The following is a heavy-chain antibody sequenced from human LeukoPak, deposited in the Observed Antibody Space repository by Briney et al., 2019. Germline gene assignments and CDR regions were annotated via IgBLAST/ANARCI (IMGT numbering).Heavy chain of an antibody. Sequence: SVKVSCKASGYTFTSYGISWVRQAPGQGLEWMGWISAYNGNTNYAQKLQGRVTMTTDTSTSTAYMELRSLRSDDTAVYYCARRYSSGWYVGVYYYYGMDVWGQGTTVTVSS. J-gene: IGHJ6*02. CDR2: ISAYNGNT. CDR3: ARRYSSGWYVGVYYYYGMDV. D-gene: IGHD6-19*01. V-gene: IGHV1-18*01. CDR1: GYTFTSYG.